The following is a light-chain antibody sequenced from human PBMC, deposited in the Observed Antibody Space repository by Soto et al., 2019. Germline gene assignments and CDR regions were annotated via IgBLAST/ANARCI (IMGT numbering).Light chain of an antibody. V-gene: IGKV3-15*01. CDR1: QSISSL. J-gene: IGKJ5*01. CDR2: GAS. CDR3: QQYKNWPPIT. Sequence: EIVLTQSPGILSLSPGERATLSCRASQSISSLLAWYQQKPGQAPRLLIYGASTRATGIPARFSGSGSGTEFTLTISSLQSEDFAVYYCQQYKNWPPITFGQGTRLEIK.